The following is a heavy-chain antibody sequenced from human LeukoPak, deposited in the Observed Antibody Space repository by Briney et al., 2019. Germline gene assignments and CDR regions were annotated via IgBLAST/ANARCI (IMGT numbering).Heavy chain of an antibody. V-gene: IGHV5-51*01. CDR2: IYPGGSDL. Sequence: PGAALQISCQGSGSSFTSYWIGWVRQLPGKGLEWMGIIYPGGSDLRYSPSFQGQVTISADYSLSTPSLQWTRLTASAPALYCRARLLLSPHFDYWGQGTLVTVSS. J-gene: IGHJ4*02. CDR1: GSSFTSYW. CDR3: ARLLLSPHFDY.